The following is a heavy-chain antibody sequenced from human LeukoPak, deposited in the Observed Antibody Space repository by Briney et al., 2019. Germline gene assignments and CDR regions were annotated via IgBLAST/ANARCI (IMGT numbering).Heavy chain of an antibody. Sequence: GGSLRLSCAASGFTISSYSMNWVRQAPGKGLEWVSSISSSSSYIYYADSVKGRFTISRDNAKNSLYLQMNSLRAEDTAVYYCARDHPYSSGWTALDYWGQGTLVTVSS. CDR3: ARDHPYSSGWTALDY. CDR2: ISSSSSYI. D-gene: IGHD6-19*01. J-gene: IGHJ4*02. V-gene: IGHV3-21*01. CDR1: GFTISSYS.